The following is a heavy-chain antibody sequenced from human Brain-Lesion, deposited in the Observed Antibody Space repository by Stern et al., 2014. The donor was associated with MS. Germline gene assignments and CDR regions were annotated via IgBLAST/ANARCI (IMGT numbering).Heavy chain of an antibody. CDR1: GFRFSNYW. CDR3: ARGVDP. Sequence: VHLVESGGGLVQPGGSLRLSCAASGFRFSNYWMSWVRQAPGKGPEWVANIKSDGREKLYVDSVKGRFTISRDNAKNSLYLQMNSLRAEDTAVYYCARGVDPWGQGTLVTVSS. CDR2: IKSDGREK. V-gene: IGHV3-7*01. J-gene: IGHJ5*02.